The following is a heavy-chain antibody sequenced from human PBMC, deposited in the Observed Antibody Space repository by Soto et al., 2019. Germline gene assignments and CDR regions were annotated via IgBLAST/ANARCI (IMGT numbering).Heavy chain of an antibody. J-gene: IGHJ4*02. D-gene: IGHD3-10*01. Sequence: EMQLLESGGGLVQPGASLRLSCTASGFTFTNYAMSWARQAPGKGLEWVSTISGSGVRTYYADSVKGRFTISRDNSKNTLDLQMNSLRAEDTAIYYCADGGEWAFNFEYWGQGTLVTVSS. V-gene: IGHV3-23*01. CDR2: ISGSGVRT. CDR3: ADGGEWAFNFEY. CDR1: GFTFTNYA.